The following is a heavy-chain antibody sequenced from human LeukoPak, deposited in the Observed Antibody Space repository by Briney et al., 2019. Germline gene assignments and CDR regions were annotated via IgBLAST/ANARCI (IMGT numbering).Heavy chain of an antibody. Sequence: SETLSLTCTVSGGSVSSGTYNWNWIRQPAGKGLEWIGYIYYSGSTNYNPSLKSRVTISLDTSKNQFSLKLGSVTAADTAVYYCARDLIYGDAFDIWGQGTMVTVSS. V-gene: IGHV4-61*10. CDR1: GGSVSSGTYN. J-gene: IGHJ3*02. CDR3: ARDLIYGDAFDI. D-gene: IGHD3-10*01. CDR2: IYYSGST.